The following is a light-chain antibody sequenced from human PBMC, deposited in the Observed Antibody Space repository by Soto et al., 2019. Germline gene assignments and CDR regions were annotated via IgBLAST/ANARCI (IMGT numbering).Light chain of an antibody. J-gene: IGKJ2*01. CDR2: EVS. Sequence: DIMVTQTPLSLSVTPGQPASISCKSSQSLLHTTGKTHLYWYLQRPGQPPQLLIYEVSNRFSGVPDRFSGSGSGTDFTLEISRVEADDVGVYYCVQCIQIPYTFGQGTRLEI. CDR1: QSLLHTTGKTH. V-gene: IGKV2D-29*01. CDR3: VQCIQIPYT.